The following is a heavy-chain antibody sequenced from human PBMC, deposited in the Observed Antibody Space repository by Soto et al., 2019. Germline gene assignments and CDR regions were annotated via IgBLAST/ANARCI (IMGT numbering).Heavy chain of an antibody. CDR2: INPNSGGT. Sequence: ASMKVSCKASGYTFTGYYMHWMRQAPGQGLAWMGWINPNSGGTNYAQKFQGWVTMTRDTSISTAYMELRRLRSDDTAVYYCARSRRSSSSRGDYYYGMHVWGQGTTVTVSS. J-gene: IGHJ6*02. CDR3: ARSRRSSSSRGDYYYGMHV. CDR1: GYTFTGYY. D-gene: IGHD6-6*01. V-gene: IGHV1-2*04.